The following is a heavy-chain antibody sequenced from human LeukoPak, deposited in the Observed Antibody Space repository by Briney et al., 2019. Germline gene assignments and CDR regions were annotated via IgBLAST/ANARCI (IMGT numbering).Heavy chain of an antibody. D-gene: IGHD3-22*01. CDR2: IYTSGST. CDR3: ARDNQYYYDSSGYETYYYYMDV. J-gene: IGHJ6*03. Sequence: SETLSLNCNVSGGSIRSYFWIWTQQPGGRGLVGIGRIYTSGSTNYNPSLKSRVTISVDKSKNQFSLKLSSVTAAETAVYYCARDNQYYYDSSGYETYYYYMDVWGKGTTVTVSS. CDR1: GGSIRSYF. V-gene: IGHV4-4*07.